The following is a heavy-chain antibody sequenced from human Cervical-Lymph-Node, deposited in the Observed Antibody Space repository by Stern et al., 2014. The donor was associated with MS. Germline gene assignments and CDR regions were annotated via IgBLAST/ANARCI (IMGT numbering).Heavy chain of an antibody. CDR1: GFSLTSLG. CDR3: LGVGDAMHV. Sequence: VQLMESGGGVVQPGRSLRLSCAVSGFSLTSLGMHWVRQAPATGLEWVAVISFVGSNARYGDPVKGRFSILRDTSNNTLYLQMNSLRPEDTALYYCLGVGDAMHVWGQGTTVIVSS. V-gene: IGHV3-30*03. CDR2: ISFVGSNA. J-gene: IGHJ6*02.